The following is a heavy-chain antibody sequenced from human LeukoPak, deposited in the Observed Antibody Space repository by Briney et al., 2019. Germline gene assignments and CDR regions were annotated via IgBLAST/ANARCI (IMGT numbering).Heavy chain of an antibody. D-gene: IGHD4-11*01. J-gene: IGHJ6*02. CDR3: ARVNSNYAEYYYGMDV. CDR1: GGTFSSYA. V-gene: IGHV1-69*13. CDR2: IIPIFGTA. Sequence: SVKVSCKASGGTFSSYAISWVRQAPGQGLEWMGGIIPIFGTANYVQKFQGRVTITADESTSTAYMELSSLRSEDTAVYYCARVNSNYAEYYYGMDVWGQGTTVTVSS.